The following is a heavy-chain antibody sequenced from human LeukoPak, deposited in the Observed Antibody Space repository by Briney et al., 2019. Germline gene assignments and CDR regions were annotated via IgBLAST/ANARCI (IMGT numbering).Heavy chain of an antibody. J-gene: IGHJ4*02. CDR3: AKADSSGWYGGDFDY. Sequence: GGSLRLSCAASGFSFSSYGMHWVRQAPGKGLEWMAVISYDGSNKYYADSVKGRFTISRDNSKNTLYLQMNSLRAEDTAVYYCAKADSSGWYGGDFDYWGQGTLVTVSS. V-gene: IGHV3-30*18. CDR2: ISYDGSNK. CDR1: GFSFSSYG. D-gene: IGHD6-19*01.